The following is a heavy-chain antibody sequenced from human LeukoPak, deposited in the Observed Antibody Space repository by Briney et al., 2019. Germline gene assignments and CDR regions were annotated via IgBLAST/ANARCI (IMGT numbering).Heavy chain of an antibody. J-gene: IGHJ5*02. CDR1: GGSFSGYY. D-gene: IGHD4-17*01. CDR3: ARVGNLYGDFANWFDP. Sequence: SETLSLTCAVYGGSFSGYYWSWIRQPPGKGLEWIGEINHSGSTNYNPSLKSRVTISVDTSKNQFSLKLSFVTAADTAVYYCARVGNLYGDFANWFDPWGQGTLVTVSS. CDR2: INHSGST. V-gene: IGHV4-34*01.